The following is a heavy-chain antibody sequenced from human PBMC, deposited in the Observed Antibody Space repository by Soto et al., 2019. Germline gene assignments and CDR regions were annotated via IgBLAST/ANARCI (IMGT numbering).Heavy chain of an antibody. V-gene: IGHV3-30*03. CDR1: GFTFSSYA. Sequence: VGSLRLSCAASGFTFSSYAMHWVRQAPGKGLEWVALISYDGYSKWYADAVKGRFTISRDNSNNTLFLEMNSLRGDDTAVYFCAAIREVDVWGQGTTVTVSS. D-gene: IGHD1-26*01. CDR3: AAIREVDV. CDR2: ISYDGYSK. J-gene: IGHJ6*02.